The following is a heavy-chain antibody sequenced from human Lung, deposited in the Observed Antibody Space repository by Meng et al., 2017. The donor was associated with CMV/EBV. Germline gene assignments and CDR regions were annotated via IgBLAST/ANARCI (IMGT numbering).Heavy chain of an antibody. Sequence: GGSLRLXXGASGFTFSNNAMQWVRQAPGKGLEWLAVISFDGINKYYAESVKGRFTISRDNSKQTLYLQMNSLRGEDTAVYYCASSVTIFGVDYWGQGALVTVSS. J-gene: IGHJ4*02. CDR1: GFTFSNNA. CDR3: ASSVTIFGVDY. CDR2: ISFDGINK. V-gene: IGHV3-30-3*01. D-gene: IGHD3-3*01.